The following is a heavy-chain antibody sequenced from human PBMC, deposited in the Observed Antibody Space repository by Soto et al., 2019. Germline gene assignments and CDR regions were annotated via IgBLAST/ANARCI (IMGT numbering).Heavy chain of an antibody. J-gene: IGHJ4*02. CDR2: ISGGSGDST. Sequence: WSLRLSCSASVFTFSNYAMNWWRQAPGKGLEWVSGISGGSGDSTFYAGSVKGRFTISRDNSKNTLHLQMNSLRTEDTAVYYCAKNQPSWATRAAFDYWGQGTLVTVSS. D-gene: IGHD2-2*01. CDR1: VFTFSNYA. V-gene: IGHV3-23*01. CDR3: AKNQPSWATRAAFDY.